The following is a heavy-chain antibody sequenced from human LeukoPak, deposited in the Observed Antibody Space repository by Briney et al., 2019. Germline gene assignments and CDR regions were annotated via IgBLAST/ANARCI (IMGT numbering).Heavy chain of an antibody. V-gene: IGHV3-23*01. CDR1: GFTFSSYG. D-gene: IGHD1-26*01. CDR2: IGGRDGST. J-gene: IGHJ3*02. CDR3: AREVGTPQAFDI. Sequence: GGSLRLSCAASGFTFSSYGMSWVHQTPGKGLEWVSAIGGRDGSTYYADSVRGRFTISRDNAKNSLYLQMNSLKAEDTAIYYCAREVGTPQAFDIWGQGTMVTVSS.